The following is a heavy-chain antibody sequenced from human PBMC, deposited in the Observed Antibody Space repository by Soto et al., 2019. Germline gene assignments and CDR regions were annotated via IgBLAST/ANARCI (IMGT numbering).Heavy chain of an antibody. CDR1: GFTFSSYA. CDR2: ISYDGSNK. Sequence: QVQLVESGGGVVQPGRSLRLSCAASGFTFSSYAMHWVRQAPGKGLEWVAVISYDGSNKYYADSVKGRITISRDKSKNTPYRKMDSLRVEGTAVYDCAGDGGGGGYYFDYWGQGTLVTVSS. CDR3: AGDGGGGGYYFDY. D-gene: IGHD3-16*01. V-gene: IGHV3-30-3*01. J-gene: IGHJ4*02.